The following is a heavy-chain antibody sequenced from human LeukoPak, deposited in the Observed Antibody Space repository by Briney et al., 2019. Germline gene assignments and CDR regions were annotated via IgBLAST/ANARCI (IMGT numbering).Heavy chain of an antibody. J-gene: IGHJ4*02. CDR2: IYYSGST. D-gene: IGHD2-21*01. V-gene: IGHV4-39*07. Sequence: SETLSLTCTVSGGSISSSSYYWGWFRQPPGKGLEWIGSIYYSGSTYYNPSLKSRVTISVDTSKNQFSLKLSSVTAADTAVYYCAREDSAAPGDYWGQGTLVTVSS. CDR1: GGSISSSSYY. CDR3: AREDSAAPGDY.